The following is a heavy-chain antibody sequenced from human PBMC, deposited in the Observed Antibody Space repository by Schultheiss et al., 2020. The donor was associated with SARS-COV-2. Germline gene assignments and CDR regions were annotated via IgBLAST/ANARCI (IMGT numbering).Heavy chain of an antibody. D-gene: IGHD3-3*01. Sequence: ASVKVSCKASGYTFTSYYMHWVRQAPGQGLEWMGIINPSGGSTSYAQKFQGRVTMTRDTSTSTVYMELSSLRSEDTAVYYCAIEGYYDFWSDSYTNFYGMDVWGQGTTVTVSS. J-gene: IGHJ6*02. V-gene: IGHV1-46*01. CDR3: AIEGYYDFWSDSYTNFYGMDV. CDR2: INPSGGST. CDR1: GYTFTSYY.